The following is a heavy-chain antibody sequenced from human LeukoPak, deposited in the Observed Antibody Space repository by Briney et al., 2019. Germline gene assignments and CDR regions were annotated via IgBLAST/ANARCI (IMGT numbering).Heavy chain of an antibody. CDR3: ARLVTPGVTRWFDP. CDR2: IYPGDSDA. V-gene: IGHV5-51*01. J-gene: IGHJ5*02. D-gene: IGHD1-1*01. CDR1: GYKFIDHW. Sequence: GESLKISCKTSGYKFIDHWIGWVRQMPGKGLEWMAIIYPGDSDARYSPSFQGQVTISADKSITTAYLQWSGLKASDTATYYCARLVTPGVTRWFDPWGQGTPVTVSS.